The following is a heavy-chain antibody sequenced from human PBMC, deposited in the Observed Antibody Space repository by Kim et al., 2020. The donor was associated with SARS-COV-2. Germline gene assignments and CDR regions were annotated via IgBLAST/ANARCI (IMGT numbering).Heavy chain of an antibody. CDR1: GYSISSGYY. J-gene: IGHJ4*02. CDR3: ARGSYYGGY. D-gene: IGHD1-26*01. V-gene: IGHV4-38-2*02. Sequence: SETLSLTCTVSGYSISSGYYWGWIRQPPGKGLEWIGSIYHSGSTYYNPSFKSRVTISVDTSKNQFSLKLSSVTAADTAVYYCARGSYYGGYWGQGTLVTVSS. CDR2: IYHSGST.